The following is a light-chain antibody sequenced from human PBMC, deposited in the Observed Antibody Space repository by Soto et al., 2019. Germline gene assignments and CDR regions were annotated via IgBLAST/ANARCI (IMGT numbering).Light chain of an antibody. CDR1: SGHSSYA. V-gene: IGLV4-69*01. CDR2: LNSDGSH. CDR3: RTCGIGIQV. J-gene: IGLJ2*01. Sequence: QSVLTQSPSASASLGASVKLTCSLSSGHSSYAIAWHQQQPEKGPRYLMNLNSDGSHSKGDGIPYCFSGSSSGAERDLCIPSLQSEDEDDYYCRTCGIGIQVFGGGTKLTVL.